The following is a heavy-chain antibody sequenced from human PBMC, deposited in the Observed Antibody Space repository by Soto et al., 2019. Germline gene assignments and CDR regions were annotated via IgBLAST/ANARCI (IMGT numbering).Heavy chain of an antibody. Sequence: QVQLQESGPGLVKPSQTLSLTCTVSGGSISSGGYYWSWIRQHPGKGLEWIGYIYYSGSTYYNPSVMRRVTRAGDPSKNQFSLKLSSVTAADTAVYYCARETAASGKPLSGFDLWGRGTLVTVSS. CDR1: GGSISSGGYY. J-gene: IGHJ2*01. CDR3: ARETAASGKPLSGFDL. D-gene: IGHD6-13*01. V-gene: IGHV4-31*03. CDR2: IYYSGST.